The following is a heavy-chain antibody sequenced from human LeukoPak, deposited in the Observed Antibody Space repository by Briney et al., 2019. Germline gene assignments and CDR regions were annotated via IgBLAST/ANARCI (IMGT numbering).Heavy chain of an antibody. CDR2: VGVDGSDT. V-gene: IGHV3-74*01. J-gene: IGHJ5*01. Sequence: GGSLRLSCAASGLIFSGYWVHWVRQAPGEGLVWVSRVGVDGSDTVYADSVKGRFTISRDDARNTVHLQMNSLRVEDTAVYYCARDVPHNWFDSWGQGVLVTVSS. CDR1: GLIFSGYW. CDR3: ARDVPHNWFDS.